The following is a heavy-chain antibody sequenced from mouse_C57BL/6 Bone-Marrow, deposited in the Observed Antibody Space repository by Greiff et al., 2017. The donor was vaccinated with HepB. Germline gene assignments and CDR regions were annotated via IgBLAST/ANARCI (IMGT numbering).Heavy chain of an antibody. CDR3: AREVYYGSSYGYFDV. CDR1: GYTFTSYW. J-gene: IGHJ1*03. Sequence: QVQLKEPGAELVRPGTSVKLSCKASGYTFTSYWMHWVKQRPGQGLEWIGVIDPSDSYTNYNQKFKGKATLTVDTSSSTAYMQLSSLTSEDSAVYYCAREVYYGSSYGYFDVWGTGTTVTVSS. V-gene: IGHV1-59*01. D-gene: IGHD1-1*01. CDR2: IDPSDSYT.